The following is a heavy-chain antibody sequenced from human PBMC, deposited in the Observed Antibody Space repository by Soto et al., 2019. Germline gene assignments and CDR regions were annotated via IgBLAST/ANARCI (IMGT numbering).Heavy chain of an antibody. CDR1: GYSFTSYW. Sequence: EVQLVQSGAEVKKPGESLKISCKGSGYSFTSYWIGWVRQMPGKGLEWMGIIYPGDSDTRYSPSFQGQVTISADKSISTAYLQWSSLKASDTAMYYCARLAERDHDYGDYWYYFDYWGQGTLVTVSS. J-gene: IGHJ4*02. CDR3: ARLAERDHDYGDYWYYFDY. D-gene: IGHD4-17*01. V-gene: IGHV5-51*03. CDR2: IYPGDSDT.